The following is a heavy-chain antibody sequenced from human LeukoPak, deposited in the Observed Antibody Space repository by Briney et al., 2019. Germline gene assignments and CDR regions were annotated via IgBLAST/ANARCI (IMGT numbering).Heavy chain of an antibody. CDR2: IYYSGTT. CDR1: GGSISSSGYY. V-gene: IGHV4-39*07. D-gene: IGHD3-3*01. J-gene: IGHJ5*02. Sequence: SETLSLTCTVSGGSISSSGYYWGWIRQPPGKGLEWIGNIYYSGTTYYNPSLKSRVTISVDTSKNQFSLKLKSVTAADTAVYYCARDVESGFDPWGQGTLVTVSS. CDR3: ARDVESGFDP.